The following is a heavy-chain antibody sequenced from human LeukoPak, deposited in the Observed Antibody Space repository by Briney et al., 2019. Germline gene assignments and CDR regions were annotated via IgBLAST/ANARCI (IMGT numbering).Heavy chain of an antibody. CDR1: GYIFTAYY. CDR3: ARARLMTPLEGYYYYYYMDV. D-gene: IGHD3-16*01. CDR2: INPNSGDT. Sequence: GASVKVSCKASGYIFTAYYLHWVRQAPGQGLEWMGWINPNSGDTNYAQKFQGRVTMTRDTSISTAYMELSRLRSDDTAVYYCARARLMTPLEGYYYYYYMDVWGKGTTVTISS. J-gene: IGHJ6*03. V-gene: IGHV1-2*02.